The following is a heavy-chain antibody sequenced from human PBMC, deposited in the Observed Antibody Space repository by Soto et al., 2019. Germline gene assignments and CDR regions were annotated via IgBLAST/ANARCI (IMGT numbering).Heavy chain of an antibody. J-gene: IGHJ5*02. CDR3: ARSAGWYAIHA. CDR2: VFHTGTT. CDR1: GDSVSSPDY. V-gene: IGHV4-4*02. Sequence: QVQLQESGPGLVMPSGTLSLTCAVSGDSVSSPDYWCWVRQPPGKGLEWIGEVFHTGTTSYNPSLRSRVTISMDKSINQFSLDLSSVTAADTAVYYCARSAGWYAIHAWGRGTLVIVSS. D-gene: IGHD6-19*01.